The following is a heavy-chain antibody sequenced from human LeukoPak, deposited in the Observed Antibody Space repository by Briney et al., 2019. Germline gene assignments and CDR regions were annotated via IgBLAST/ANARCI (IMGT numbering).Heavy chain of an antibody. CDR2: IYYSGST. CDR3: ARDVMVRGVKGTNYYGMDV. Sequence: SETLSLTCTVSGGSISSSSYYWGWIRQPPGKGLEWIGSIYYSGSTYYNPSLKSRVTISVDTSKNQFSLKLSSVTAADTAVYYCARDVMVRGVKGTNYYGMDVWGQGTTVTVSS. D-gene: IGHD3-10*01. J-gene: IGHJ6*02. V-gene: IGHV4-39*07. CDR1: GGSISSSSYY.